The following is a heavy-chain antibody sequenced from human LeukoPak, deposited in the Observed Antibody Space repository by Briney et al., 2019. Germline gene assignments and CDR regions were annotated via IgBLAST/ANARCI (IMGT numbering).Heavy chain of an antibody. CDR3: AKADLSYYFDY. CDR1: GFTFSSYV. V-gene: IGHV3-23*01. D-gene: IGHD6-6*01. J-gene: IGHJ4*02. Sequence: GGSLRLSCAASGFTFSSYVMSWVCQAPGKGLEWVSAISGSGGSTYYADSVKGRFTISRDNSKNTLYLQMNSLRAEDTAVYYCAKADLSYYFDYWGQGTLVTVSS. CDR2: ISGSGGST.